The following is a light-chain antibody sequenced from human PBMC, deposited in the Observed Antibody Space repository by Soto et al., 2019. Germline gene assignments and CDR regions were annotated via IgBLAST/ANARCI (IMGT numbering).Light chain of an antibody. CDR2: GAS. CDR3: QQYSNWPPWT. Sequence: EKVMTQSPATLSVSPGERATLSCRASQSVSSNLAWYQQKPGQAPRLLIYGASSRATGIPVRFSGSGSGTEFTLTISSLQSEDFAVYYCQQYSNWPPWTFGQGTKVDI. CDR1: QSVSSN. V-gene: IGKV3-15*01. J-gene: IGKJ1*01.